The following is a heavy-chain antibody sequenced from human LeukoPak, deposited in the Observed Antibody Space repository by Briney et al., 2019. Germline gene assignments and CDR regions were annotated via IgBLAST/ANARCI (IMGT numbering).Heavy chain of an antibody. J-gene: IGHJ4*02. CDR2: IKSKTDGGTT. V-gene: IGHV3-15*01. Sequence: PGGSLRLSCAASGFTFSNAWMSWVRQAPGKGLEWVGLIKSKTDGGTTDYAAPVKGRFTISRDDSKNTLYLQMNSLKTEDTAVYYCTYTGNDYWGQGTLVTVSS. CDR1: GFTFSNAW. CDR3: TYTGNDY.